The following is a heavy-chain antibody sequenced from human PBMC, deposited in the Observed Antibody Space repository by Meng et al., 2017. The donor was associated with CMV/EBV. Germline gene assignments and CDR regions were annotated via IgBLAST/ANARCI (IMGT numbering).Heavy chain of an antibody. CDR3: AHVGPNSSSWSTSFDY. D-gene: IGHD6-13*01. CDR2: IYWNDDK. J-gene: IGHJ4*02. CDR1: GFSLSTNGVG. V-gene: IGHV2-5*01. Sequence: SGPTLVKPTQTLTLTCTFSGFSLSTNGVGVGWIRQPPGKALEWLALIYWNDDKRYSPSLKSRLTITKDTSKNQVVLTMTNVDPVDTATYYCAHVGPNSSSWSTSFDYWGQGTLVTVSS.